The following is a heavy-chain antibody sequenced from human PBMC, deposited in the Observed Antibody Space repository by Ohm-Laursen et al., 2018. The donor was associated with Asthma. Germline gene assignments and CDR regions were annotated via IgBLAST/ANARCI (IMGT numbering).Heavy chain of an antibody. V-gene: IGHV3-23*01. D-gene: IGHD5-24*01. Sequence: SLRLSCAASGFSFTDYAMNWVRQAPGKGLEWVSAISGVGGSRYYADSVKGRFTISRDNSKNTLYLQMNTLRAEDTAVYYCAKAPMSTITSADSWGQGTLVTVPS. CDR1: GFSFTDYA. CDR2: ISGVGGSR. J-gene: IGHJ4*02. CDR3: AKAPMSTITSADS.